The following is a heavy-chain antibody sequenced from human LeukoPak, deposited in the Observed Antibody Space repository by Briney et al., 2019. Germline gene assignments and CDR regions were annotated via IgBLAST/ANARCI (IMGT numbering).Heavy chain of an antibody. J-gene: IGHJ5*02. CDR2: ISGRGGTT. Sequence: GGSLRLSCAASGFTFSTYAMSWVRQAPGKGLEWVSSISGRGGTTDYAESVRGRFTISRDNSKNTLFLQMNSVRVEDTAVYYCARVGLEQWLVRGWFDPWGQGILVTVSS. CDR3: ARVGLEQWLVRGWFDP. D-gene: IGHD6-19*01. CDR1: GFTFSTYA. V-gene: IGHV3-23*01.